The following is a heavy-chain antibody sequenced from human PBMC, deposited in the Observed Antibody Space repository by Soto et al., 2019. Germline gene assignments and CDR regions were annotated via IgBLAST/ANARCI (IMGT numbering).Heavy chain of an antibody. V-gene: IGHV1-69*13. D-gene: IGHD6-13*01. Sequence: SVKVSCKASGVTFSSYAISWVRQAPGQGLEWMGGLIPIFGTANYAQKFQGRVTITADESXSTAYMELSSLRSEDTAVYYCARDGPAIGSSWYPAPNYYYYGMDVWGQGTTVTVSS. CDR1: GVTFSSYA. CDR2: LIPIFGTA. J-gene: IGHJ6*02. CDR3: ARDGPAIGSSWYPAPNYYYYGMDV.